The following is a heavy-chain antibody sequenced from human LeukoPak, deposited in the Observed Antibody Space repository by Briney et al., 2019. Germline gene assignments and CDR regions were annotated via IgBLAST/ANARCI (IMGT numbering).Heavy chain of an antibody. CDR2: INGSGGRT. CDR1: GFTFSSYA. J-gene: IGHJ4*02. Sequence: GGSLRLSCAASGFTFSSYAMTWVRQAPGKGLEWVSGINGSGGRTYYAVSVKGRFTISRDNSKNTLYLQMNSLRAEDTAIYYCAKDPFFDFWGQGTLVTVSS. V-gene: IGHV3-23*01. CDR3: AKDPFFDF.